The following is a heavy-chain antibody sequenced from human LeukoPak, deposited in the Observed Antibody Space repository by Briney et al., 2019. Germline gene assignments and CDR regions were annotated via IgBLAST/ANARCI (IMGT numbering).Heavy chain of an antibody. CDR3: GRTGHLELQNWFDL. CDR2: IIPNVGSP. D-gene: IGHD1-1*01. V-gene: IGHV1-69*05. CDR1: GCTFTSYA. J-gene: IGHJ5*02. Sequence: SLKLSCTASGCTFTSYAISWVRQAPGQGLEWMGEIIPNVGSPNYAETFQGRVTIATDNSTSTVYMHLSSLRADDTAVYYCGRTGHLELQNWFDLWGQGTLVIVSS.